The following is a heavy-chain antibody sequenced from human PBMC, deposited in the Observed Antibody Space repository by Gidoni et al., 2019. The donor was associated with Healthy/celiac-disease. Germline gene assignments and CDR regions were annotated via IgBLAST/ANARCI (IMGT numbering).Heavy chain of an antibody. CDR3: ARIHYYGSGSSLQAYYGMDV. CDR2: ISAYNGNT. V-gene: IGHV1-18*01. D-gene: IGHD3-10*01. CDR1: GYTFTSYG. Sequence: QVQLVQSGAEVKKPGASVKVSCRASGYTFTSYGISWVRQAPGQGLEWMGWISAYNGNTNYAQKLQGRVTMTTDTSTSTAYMELRSLRSDDTAVYYCARIHYYGSGSSLQAYYGMDVWGQGTTVTVSS. J-gene: IGHJ6*02.